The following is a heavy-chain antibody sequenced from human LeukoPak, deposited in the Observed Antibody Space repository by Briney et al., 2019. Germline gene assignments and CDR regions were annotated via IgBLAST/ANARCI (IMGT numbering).Heavy chain of an antibody. V-gene: IGHV4-59*01. J-gene: IGHJ4*02. CDR3: ARGGQYYYDSSGYYGEYYFDY. Sequence: SETLSLTCTVSGGSISSYYWSWIRRPPGKGLEWIGYIYYSGSTNYNPSLKSRVTISVDTSKNQFSLKLSSVTAADTAVYYCARGGQYYYDSSGYYGEYYFDYWGQGTLVTVSS. CDR1: GGSISSYY. D-gene: IGHD3-22*01. CDR2: IYYSGST.